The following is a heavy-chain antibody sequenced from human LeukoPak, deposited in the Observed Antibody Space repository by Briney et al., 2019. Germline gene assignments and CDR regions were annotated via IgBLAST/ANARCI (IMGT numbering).Heavy chain of an antibody. CDR2: INHSGNI. Sequence: SETLSLTCGVYGGSFSGYYWSWIRQPPGKGLEWIGDINHSGNINYNPSLKSRVTMSVDTSKNQFSLRLSSVTAADTAVYYCARRSYNSPFRYWGQGTLVTVSS. CDR1: GGSFSGYY. D-gene: IGHD5-24*01. V-gene: IGHV4-34*01. J-gene: IGHJ4*02. CDR3: ARRSYNSPFRY.